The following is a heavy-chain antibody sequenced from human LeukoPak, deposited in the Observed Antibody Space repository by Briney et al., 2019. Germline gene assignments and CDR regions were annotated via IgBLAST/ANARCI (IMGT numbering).Heavy chain of an antibody. J-gene: IGHJ3*02. CDR1: GFTFSSYG. CDR3: ASSRGASDI. D-gene: IGHD6-13*01. Sequence: GRSLRLSCAASGFTFSSYGMHWVRQAPGKGLEWVAVISYDGSNKYYADSVKGRFTISRDNSKNTLYLQMNSLRAEDTAVYYCASSRGASDIWGQGTMVTVSS. CDR2: ISYDGSNK. V-gene: IGHV3-30*03.